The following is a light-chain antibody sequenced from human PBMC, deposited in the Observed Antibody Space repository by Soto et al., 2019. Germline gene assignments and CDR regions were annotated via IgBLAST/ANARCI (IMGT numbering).Light chain of an antibody. Sequence: EIVLTQSPGTLSLSPGERATLSCRASQSVNSNLAWYQQRPGQRPRVLMYGASSRATGIPERFSGSGSGTDFTLTISRLEPEDFAVYYCQQYENSPRTFGQGTKVEIK. V-gene: IGKV3-20*01. J-gene: IGKJ1*01. CDR3: QQYENSPRT. CDR1: QSVNSN. CDR2: GAS.